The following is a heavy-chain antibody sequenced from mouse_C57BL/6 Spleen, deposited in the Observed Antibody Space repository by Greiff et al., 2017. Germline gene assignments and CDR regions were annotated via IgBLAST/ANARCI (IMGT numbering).Heavy chain of an antibody. CDR3: ARSCYDGRSPYYFDY. Sequence: VQLQQSGAELVRPGASVTLSCKASGYTFTDYEMHWVKQTPVHGLEWIGAIDPETGGTAYNQKFKGKAILTADKSSSTAYMELRSLPSEDSAVYYCARSCYDGRSPYYFDYWGQGTTLTVSA. J-gene: IGHJ2*01. CDR1: GYTFTDYE. D-gene: IGHD1-1*01. V-gene: IGHV1-15*01. CDR2: IDPETGGT.